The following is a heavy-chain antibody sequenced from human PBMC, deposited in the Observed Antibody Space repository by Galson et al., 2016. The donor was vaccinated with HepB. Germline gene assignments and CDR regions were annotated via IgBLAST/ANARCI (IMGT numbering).Heavy chain of an antibody. CDR2: SESR. CDR3: ATYLEGAGGTCR. J-gene: IGHJ4*02. Sequence: SETLSLTCTVSGDFVSSRGYHWSWTRQPPGKGLEWIGHSESRSYNPSLRSRVTISLDPSKNQFSLKLTSVTAADTAIYFCATYLEGAGGTCRWGQGTLVIVSS. V-gene: IGHV4-61*08. D-gene: IGHD3-16*01. CDR1: GDFVSSRGYH.